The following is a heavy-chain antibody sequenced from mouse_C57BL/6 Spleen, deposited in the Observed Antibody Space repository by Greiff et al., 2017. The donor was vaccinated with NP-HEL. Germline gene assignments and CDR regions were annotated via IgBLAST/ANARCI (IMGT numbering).Heavy chain of an antibody. J-gene: IGHJ1*03. D-gene: IGHD2-5*01. CDR3: ARSAYYSNYEGYFDV. Sequence: VMLVESGPELVKPGASVKISCKASGYAFSSSWMNWVKQRPGKGLEWIGRIYPGDGDTNYNGKFKGKATLTADKSSSTAYMQLSSLTSEDSAVYFCARSAYYSNYEGYFDVWGTGTTVTVSS. CDR1: GYAFSSSW. V-gene: IGHV1-82*01. CDR2: IYPGDGDT.